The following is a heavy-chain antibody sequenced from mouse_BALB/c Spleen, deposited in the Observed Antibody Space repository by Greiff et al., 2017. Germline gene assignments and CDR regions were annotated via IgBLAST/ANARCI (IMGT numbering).Heavy chain of an antibody. CDR1: GYTFTSYY. V-gene: IGHV1S56*01. Sequence: QVQLQQSGPELVKPGASVRISCKASGYTFTSYYIHWVKQRPGQGLEWIGWIYPGNVNTKYNEKFKGKATLTADKSSSTAYMQLSSLTSEDSAVYFCAGVPYWYFDVWGAGTTVTVSS. CDR3: AGVPYWYFDV. CDR2: IYPGNVNT. J-gene: IGHJ1*01. D-gene: IGHD2-14*01.